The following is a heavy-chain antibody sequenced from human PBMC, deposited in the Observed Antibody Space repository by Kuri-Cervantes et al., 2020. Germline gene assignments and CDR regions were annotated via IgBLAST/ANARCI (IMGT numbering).Heavy chain of an antibody. CDR3: AREVGEGNNFGY. D-gene: IGHD1-26*01. V-gene: IGHV4-34*01. J-gene: IGHJ4*02. Sequence: SETLSLTCAVYGGSFSGYYWSWIRQPPGKGLEWIREMNDSGSANYNPSLRSRVTILVEKSKNQFSLKLTSVTAADTAVYYCAREVGEGNNFGYWGRGTLVTVSS. CDR1: GGSFSGYY. CDR2: MNDSGSA.